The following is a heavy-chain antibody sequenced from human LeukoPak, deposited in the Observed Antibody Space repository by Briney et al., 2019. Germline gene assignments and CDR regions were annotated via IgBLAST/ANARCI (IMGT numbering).Heavy chain of an antibody. CDR1: GGSFRGYY. J-gene: IGHJ3*02. V-gene: IGHV4-34*01. D-gene: IGHD2-8*02. Sequence: SETLSLTCAVLGGSFRGYYWSWIRQSPGKGLEWIGEINHGGSTTYNPSLGSRVTISIDTSNSQYSVKLTSVTAADTALYFCARSRLWPTGTVDIWDRGTMVTVSS. CDR3: ARSRLWPTGTVDI. CDR2: INHGGST.